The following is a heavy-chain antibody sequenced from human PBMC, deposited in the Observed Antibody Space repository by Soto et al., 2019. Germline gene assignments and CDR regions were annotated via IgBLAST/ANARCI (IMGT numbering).Heavy chain of an antibody. CDR1: GFTFSSYA. CDR2: ISFDGSNK. J-gene: IGHJ6*04. Sequence: QVPLVESGGGVVQPGRSLRLSCGASGFTFSSYAMHWVRQAPGRGLEWVAVISFDGSNKYYAVSVKGRFTISRDTSKNTLYLQMNSLRAEDTAVYYCAKERTLYYYYGMDVWCEGATVTVSS. CDR3: AKERTLYYYYGMDV. D-gene: IGHD1-7*01. V-gene: IGHV3-30*18.